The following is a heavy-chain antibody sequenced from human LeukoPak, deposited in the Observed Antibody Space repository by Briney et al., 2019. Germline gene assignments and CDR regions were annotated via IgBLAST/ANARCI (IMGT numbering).Heavy chain of an antibody. Sequence: WASVKVSCKASGYTFTNYDINWVRQATGQGLEWMGWMNPNNGNAGYAQKFQDKVTMTRDTSISTAYMELRSLRSDDTAVYYCARVLPAGYYYDSSGYENWFDPWGQGTLVTVSS. D-gene: IGHD3-22*01. V-gene: IGHV1-8*01. CDR1: GYTFTNYD. J-gene: IGHJ5*02. CDR2: MNPNNGNA. CDR3: ARVLPAGYYYDSSGYENWFDP.